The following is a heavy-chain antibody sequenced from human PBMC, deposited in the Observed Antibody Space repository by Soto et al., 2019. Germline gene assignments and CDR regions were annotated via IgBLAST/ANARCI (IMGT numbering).Heavy chain of an antibody. D-gene: IGHD3-16*02. Sequence: ASVKVSCKASGYTFTSYGISWVRQAPGQGLEWMGWISAYNGNTNYAQKLQGRVTMTTDTSTSTAYMELRSLRSDDTAVYYCASPPSSIYVWGSYRFDYRGKRTPVTASS. J-gene: IGHJ4*02. CDR3: ASPPSSIYVWGSYRFDY. V-gene: IGHV1-18*01. CDR1: GYTFTSYG. CDR2: ISAYNGNT.